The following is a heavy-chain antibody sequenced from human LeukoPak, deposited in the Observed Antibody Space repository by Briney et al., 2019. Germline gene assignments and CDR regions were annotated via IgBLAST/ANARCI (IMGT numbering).Heavy chain of an antibody. CDR2: MNPNSGNT. CDR3: ARDWELLAFDY. V-gene: IGHV1-8*01. Sequence: ASVKVSCKASGYTFTSYDINRVRQATGQGLEWMGWMNPNSGNTGCAQKFQGRVTMTRNTSISTAYMELSSLRSEDTAVYYCARDWELLAFDYWGQGTLVTVSS. J-gene: IGHJ4*02. CDR1: GYTFTSYD. D-gene: IGHD1-26*01.